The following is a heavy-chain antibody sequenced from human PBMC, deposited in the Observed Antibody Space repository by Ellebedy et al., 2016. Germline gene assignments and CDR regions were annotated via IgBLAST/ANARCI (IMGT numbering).Heavy chain of an antibody. CDR1: RYTFTSYY. D-gene: IGHD6-13*01. J-gene: IGHJ4*02. CDR3: ARAYSRSWYLGY. Sequence: ASVKVSXXASRYTFTSYYMHWVRQAPGQGLEWMGIINPSGGSTSYAQKFQGRVTMTRDTSTSTVYMELSSLRSEDTAVYYCARAYSRSWYLGYWGQGTVVTVSS. CDR2: INPSGGST. V-gene: IGHV1-46*01.